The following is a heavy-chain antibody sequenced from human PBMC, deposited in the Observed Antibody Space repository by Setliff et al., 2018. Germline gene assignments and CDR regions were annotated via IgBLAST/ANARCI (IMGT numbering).Heavy chain of an antibody. CDR3: AKDFRDLGGASTRDH. D-gene: IGHD1-26*01. CDR1: GFTFSSYW. J-gene: IGHJ4*02. Sequence: GGSLRLSCAASGFTFSSYWMHWVRQAPGKGLVWVSRLNEDGSITNYADSVKGRFTISRDNAKNTLYLQMNSLRAEDTAVYYCAKDFRDLGGASTRDHWGQGTLVTVSS. V-gene: IGHV3-74*01. CDR2: LNEDGSIT.